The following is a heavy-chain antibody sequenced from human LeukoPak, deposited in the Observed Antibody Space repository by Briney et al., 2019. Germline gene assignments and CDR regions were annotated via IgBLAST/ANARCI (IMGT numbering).Heavy chain of an antibody. J-gene: IGHJ4*02. V-gene: IGHV3-23*01. CDR1: GFSFSSYA. Sequence: PGGSLRLSCAAFGFSFSSYAMSWVRQAPGKGLEWGSGISGSGGSTYYADSVKGRFTISRDNSKNTLFLQLNSLRAEVTAVYYCAKAAIDTVFDYWGQGTLVTVSS. D-gene: IGHD2-2*02. CDR2: ISGSGGST. CDR3: AKAAIDTVFDY.